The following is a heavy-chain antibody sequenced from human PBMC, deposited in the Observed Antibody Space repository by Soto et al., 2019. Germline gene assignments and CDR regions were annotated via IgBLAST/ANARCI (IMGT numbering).Heavy chain of an antibody. CDR3: ARGRDIVVVPAAYYYYGTDV. D-gene: IGHD2-2*01. J-gene: IGHJ6*02. CDR1: GGSISSGGYY. V-gene: IGHV4-31*03. Sequence: SETLSLTCTVSGGSISSGGYYWSWIRQHPGKGLEWIGYIYYSGSTYYNPSLKSRVTISVDTSKNQFSLKLSSVTAADTAVYYCARGRDIVVVPAAYYYYGTDVWGQGTTVTVS. CDR2: IYYSGST.